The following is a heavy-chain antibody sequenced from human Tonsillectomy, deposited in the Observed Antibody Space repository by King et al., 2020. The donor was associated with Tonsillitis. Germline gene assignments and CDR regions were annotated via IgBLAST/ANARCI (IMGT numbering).Heavy chain of an antibody. CDR1: GFTFSSYA. CDR2: MSRSGSSI. CDR3: ARGGVITMTNLDGDY. D-gene: IGHD3-22*01. J-gene: IGHJ4*02. V-gene: IGHV3-23*04. Sequence: VQLVESGGGLVQPGGSLRLSCAASGFTFSSYAMSWVRQAPGKGLEWVSAMSRSGSSIYYADSVKGRFTISRDNSKNTLNLQMNSLRAEDTAVYYCARGGVITMTNLDGDYWGQGTLVTVSS.